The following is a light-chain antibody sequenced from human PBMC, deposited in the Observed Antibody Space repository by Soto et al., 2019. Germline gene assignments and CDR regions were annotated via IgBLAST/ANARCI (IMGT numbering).Light chain of an antibody. Sequence: DIQMTQSPSSLSASAGDRVTITCRASQNINSDLNWYQLKPGKAPKLLMYSTSSLRSGVPSRFSGSGSGTDFNLTISTLQPEDFATYYCQQSDRIPITFGQGTRLEIK. CDR1: QNINSD. CDR3: QQSDRIPIT. J-gene: IGKJ5*01. V-gene: IGKV1-39*01. CDR2: STS.